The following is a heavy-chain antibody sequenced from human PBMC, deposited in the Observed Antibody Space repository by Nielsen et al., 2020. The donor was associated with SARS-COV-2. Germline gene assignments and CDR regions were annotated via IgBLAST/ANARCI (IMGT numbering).Heavy chain of an antibody. D-gene: IGHD6-6*01. CDR3: AKSRAGVAARWGYYYGVDV. Sequence: GESLKISCAASGFIFTSYAMSWVRQAPGKGLEWVSVIYGDGSSTYYADSVKGRFTISRDNSKNTLYLQMNSLRAEDTAVYYCAKSRAGVAARWGYYYGVDVWGQGTTVTVSS. J-gene: IGHJ6*02. CDR2: IYGDGSST. CDR1: GFIFTSYA. V-gene: IGHV3-23*03.